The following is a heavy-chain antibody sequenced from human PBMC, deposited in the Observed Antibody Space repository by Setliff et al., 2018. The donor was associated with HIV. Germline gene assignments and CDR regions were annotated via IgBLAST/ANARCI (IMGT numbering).Heavy chain of an antibody. D-gene: IGHD2-21*01. CDR2: IYGSGDT. Sequence: GSLRLSCAASGFTLSNTYMAWVRQAPGKRPEWVSTIYGSGDTYHADSVKGRFTLSRDNSKNTVYLQVGSLRPDDTAMYYCAKQPARELLLDLWGQGTLVTVSS. J-gene: IGHJ4*02. V-gene: IGHV3-66*02. CDR3: AKQPARELLLDL. CDR1: GFTLSNTY.